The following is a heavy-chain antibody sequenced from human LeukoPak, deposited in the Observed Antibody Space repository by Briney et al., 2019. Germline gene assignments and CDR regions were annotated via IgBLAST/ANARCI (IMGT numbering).Heavy chain of an antibody. J-gene: IGHJ4*02. Sequence: SETLSLTCAVYGGSFSGYYWSWIRQPPGKGLEWIGEINHSGSTNYNPSLKSRVTISVDTSKNQFSLKLSSVTAADMAVYYCARALKMWGGYSANFDYWGQGTLVTVSS. V-gene: IGHV4-34*01. CDR3: ARALKMWGGYSANFDY. CDR1: GGSFSGYY. D-gene: IGHD1-26*01. CDR2: INHSGST.